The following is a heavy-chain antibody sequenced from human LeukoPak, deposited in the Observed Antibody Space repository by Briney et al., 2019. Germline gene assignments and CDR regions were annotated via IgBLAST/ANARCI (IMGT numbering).Heavy chain of an antibody. J-gene: IGHJ4*02. CDR1: GFTFSSYA. CDR2: ISGSGGST. V-gene: IGHV3-23*01. Sequence: GGSLRLSCAASGFTFSSYAMSWVSQAPGEGREWVSAISGSGGSTYYADSVKGRFTISGDNSKNTLYLQMNSLRDEDTAVYYCASGRRGIIAAGLDYWGQGTLVTVSS. CDR3: ASGRRGIIAAGLDY. D-gene: IGHD6-13*01.